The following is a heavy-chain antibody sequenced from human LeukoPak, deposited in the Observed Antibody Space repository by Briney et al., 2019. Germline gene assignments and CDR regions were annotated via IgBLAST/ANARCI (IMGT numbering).Heavy chain of an antibody. D-gene: IGHD2-2*01. CDR3: TRGTEPRYQLLLF. Sequence: SVKVSCKASGGTFSSYAISWVRQAPGQGLEWMGGIIPIFGTANYAQKFQGRVTITADESTSTAYMELSSLRSEDTAVYYCTRGTEPRYQLLLFWGQGTLVTVSS. V-gene: IGHV1-69*13. J-gene: IGHJ4*02. CDR2: IIPIFGTA. CDR1: GGTFSSYA.